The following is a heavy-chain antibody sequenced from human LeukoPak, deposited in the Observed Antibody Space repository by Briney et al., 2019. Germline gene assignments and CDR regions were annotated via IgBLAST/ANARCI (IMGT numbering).Heavy chain of an antibody. CDR2: VSHSGSA. CDR1: GYSISSGYY. V-gene: IGHV4-38-2*02. J-gene: IGHJ3*02. D-gene: IGHD3-10*01. CDR3: ARGPAVQLWFGDILGAGPSGRANVFDI. Sequence: SETLSLTCTVSGYSISSGYYWGWIRQPPGKGLEWIGEVSHSGSAYYSPSLKSRVTISSDTSNNQFSLKLSSVTAADTAVYYCARGPAVQLWFGDILGAGPSGRANVFDIWGQGTMVTVSS.